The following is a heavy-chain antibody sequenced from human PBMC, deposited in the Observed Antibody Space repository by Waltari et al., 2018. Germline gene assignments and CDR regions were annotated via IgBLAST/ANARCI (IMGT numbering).Heavy chain of an antibody. CDR3: ARDRYYYDSSGYYYHYYGMDV. Sequence: QVQLVQSGAEVKKPGSSVKVSCKASGGTFSSYAISWVRQAPGQGLEWMGGIIPSFGTANYAQKFQGRVTITADESTSTAYMELSSLRSEDTAVYYCARDRYYYDSSGYYYHYYGMDVWGQGTTVTVSS. CDR2: IIPSFGTA. J-gene: IGHJ6*02. D-gene: IGHD3-22*01. V-gene: IGHV1-69*01. CDR1: GGTFSSYA.